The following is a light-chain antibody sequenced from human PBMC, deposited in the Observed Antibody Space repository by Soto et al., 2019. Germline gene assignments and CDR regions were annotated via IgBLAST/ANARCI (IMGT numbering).Light chain of an antibody. Sequence: EIVLTQSPGTLSLSPGERATLSCRASQSVRNTYLAWYQQRSGQAPRLLIYAASSRATGIPDRFSGSWSGTDFPLTISRLEPEDFAVYYCQQYGTSPRTFGQGPKVE. CDR1: QSVRNTY. CDR3: QQYGTSPRT. CDR2: AAS. V-gene: IGKV3-20*01. J-gene: IGKJ1*01.